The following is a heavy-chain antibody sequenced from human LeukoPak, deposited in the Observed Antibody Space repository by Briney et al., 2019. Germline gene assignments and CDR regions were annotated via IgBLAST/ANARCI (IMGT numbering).Heavy chain of an antibody. CDR1: RFTVSSNY. V-gene: IGHV3-66*01. D-gene: IGHD3-3*01. CDR3: ARGGDYLSFGDKPG. J-gene: IGHJ4*02. Sequence: GGSLRLSCAASRFTVSSNYMSWVRQAPGKGLEWVSVIYSGGSTYYADSVKGRFTISRDNSKNTLYLQMNSLRAEDTAVYYCARGGDYLSFGDKPGWGQGTLVTVSS. CDR2: IYSGGST.